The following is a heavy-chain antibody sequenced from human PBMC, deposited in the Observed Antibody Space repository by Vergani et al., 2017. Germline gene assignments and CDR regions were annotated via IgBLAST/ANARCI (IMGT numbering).Heavy chain of an antibody. CDR1: GDNFNNYW. V-gene: IGHV5-51*03. Sequence: EVQLIQSGTEVRKPGESLKISCKDSGDNFNNYWIGWARQMPGKGLEWMAVIYPLNSETVYSPSFQGQVTISADKSINTAYLQWSSLKATDTAMYYCAGRRHSGSYFWAPNWSDPWGQGTLVTVSS. CDR2: IYPLNSET. CDR3: AGRRHSGSYFWAPNWSDP. D-gene: IGHD3-10*01. J-gene: IGHJ5*02.